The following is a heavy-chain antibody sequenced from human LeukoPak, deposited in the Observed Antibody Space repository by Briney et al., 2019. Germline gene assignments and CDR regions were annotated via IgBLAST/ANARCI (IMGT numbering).Heavy chain of an antibody. J-gene: IGHJ4*02. CDR3: TRGFDNAKIAY. Sequence: SETLSLTCGVYGASFGGTYWSWIRQSPGKGLEWIGELHPDGIINYNPSLRGRVTISVDTSKNQFSLRLNSVTAADAAVYYCTRGFDNAKIAYWGQGTLVTVSS. D-gene: IGHD2-8*01. V-gene: IGHV4-34*01. CDR1: GASFGGTY. CDR2: LHPDGII.